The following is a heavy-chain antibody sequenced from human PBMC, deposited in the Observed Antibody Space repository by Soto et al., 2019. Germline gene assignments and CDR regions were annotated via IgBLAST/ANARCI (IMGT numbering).Heavy chain of an antibody. CDR3: ARSRYCSSTSCSGFFYYGMDV. V-gene: IGHV3-11*06. J-gene: IGHJ6*02. D-gene: IGHD2-2*01. CDR2: ISSSSSYT. CDR1: VFTFIDYY. Sequence: GGSLRLSCASSVFTFIDYYMRWIRQAPGKGLEWVSYISSSSSYTNYADSVKGRFTISRDNAKNSLYLQMNSLRAEDTAVYYCARSRYCSSTSCSGFFYYGMDVWGQGTTVTVSS.